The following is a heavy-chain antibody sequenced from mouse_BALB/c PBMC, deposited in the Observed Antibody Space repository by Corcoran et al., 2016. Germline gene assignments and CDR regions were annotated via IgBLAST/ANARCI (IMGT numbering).Heavy chain of an antibody. Sequence: EGQLQQSGAGLVKPGASVKLSCTASGFNITDTYMHWVKQRPEQGLEWIGRIDPANGNTKYDPKFQGKATITADTSSNTAYLQLSSLTSEDTAVYYCARWDWYFDVWGAGTTVAVSS. V-gene: IGHV14-3*02. J-gene: IGHJ1*01. CDR1: GFNITDTY. CDR2: IDPANGNT. CDR3: ARWDWYFDV.